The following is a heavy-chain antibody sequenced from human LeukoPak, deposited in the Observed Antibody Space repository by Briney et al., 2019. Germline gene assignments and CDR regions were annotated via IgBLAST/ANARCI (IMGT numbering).Heavy chain of an antibody. J-gene: IGHJ4*02. CDR3: ARDSEVRRNLWHY. D-gene: IGHD3-10*01. V-gene: IGHV1-69*04. Sequence: ASVKGSCKASGDTFIPYTFSWVRQAPGQGLEWIGRIIPSLDVANYAQKFQGRVTITADESTSTVYMELSSLRSEDTAVYYCARDSEVRRNLWHYWGQGTLVTVSS. CDR1: GDTFIPYT. CDR2: IIPSLDVA.